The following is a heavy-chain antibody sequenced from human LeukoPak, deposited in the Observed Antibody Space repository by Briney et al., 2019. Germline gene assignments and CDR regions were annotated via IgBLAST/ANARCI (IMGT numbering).Heavy chain of an antibody. CDR2: ISWNSGSI. Sequence: GGSLRLSCAASGFTFDDYAMRWVRQAPVKGLEWVSGISWNSGSIGYADSVKGRFTISRDNAKNSLYLQMNSLRAEDTALYYCAKGVLLRYFDWLSNYFDYWGQGTLVTVSS. D-gene: IGHD3-9*01. J-gene: IGHJ4*02. CDR1: GFTFDDYA. CDR3: AKGVLLRYFDWLSNYFDY. V-gene: IGHV3-9*01.